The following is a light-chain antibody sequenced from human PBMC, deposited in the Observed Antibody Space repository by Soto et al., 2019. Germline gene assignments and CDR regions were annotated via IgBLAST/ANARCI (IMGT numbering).Light chain of an antibody. CDR2: DAS. V-gene: IGKV3-15*01. CDR3: QQYNSWPLT. J-gene: IGKJ4*01. CDR1: QSVSSY. Sequence: EIVLTQSPGTLSLSPGERSTLSCRASQSVSSYYLAWYQQKPGQAPRLLIFDASNRADGTPARFSGGGSGTDFTLTITSLQSEDVAVYYCQQYNSWPLTFGGGTKVDIK.